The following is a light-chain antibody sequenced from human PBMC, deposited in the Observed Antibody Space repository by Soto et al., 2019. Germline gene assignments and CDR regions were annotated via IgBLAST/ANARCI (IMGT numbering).Light chain of an antibody. CDR2: GAS. J-gene: IGKJ5*01. CDR3: QQYNNWPPDT. V-gene: IGKV3-15*01. Sequence: EIVMTQSPDSLSVSPGERATLSCRASQSVNNNLAWYQQKRGQAPRLLIYGASTRATGIPGRFRGSGSGTEFTLTITSLQSEDFAVYFCQQYNNWPPDTFGQGTRLEIK. CDR1: QSVNNN.